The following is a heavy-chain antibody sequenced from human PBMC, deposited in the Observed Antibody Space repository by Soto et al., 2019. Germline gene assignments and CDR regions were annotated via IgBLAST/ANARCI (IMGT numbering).Heavy chain of an antibody. V-gene: IGHV4-61*01. CDR2: IYYPGST. CDR1: GGSVSSESHY. Sequence: QVQLQESGPGLVKPSETLSLTCTVSGGSVSSESHYWSWIRHTPGHGLEWIGYIYYPGSTNYNPSLKGRVSMSVDTSRDQVSLRLRSVTRADTAVYYCARDQYDFRSGSYYYAMEVWGQGTKVTVSS. CDR3: ARDQYDFRSGSYYYAMEV. D-gene: IGHD3-3*01. J-gene: IGHJ6*02.